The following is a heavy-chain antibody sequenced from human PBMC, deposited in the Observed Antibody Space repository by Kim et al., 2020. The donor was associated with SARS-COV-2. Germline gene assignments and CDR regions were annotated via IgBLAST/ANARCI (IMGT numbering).Heavy chain of an antibody. D-gene: IGHD6-13*01. CDR1: GYSFTSHD. CDR2: MNPISGNT. V-gene: IGHV1-8*01. Sequence: ASVKVSCKASGYSFTSHDINWVRQATGQGLEWMAWMNPISGNTGYAQNFQGRVTLTMNISISTVYMELSSLRTDDTAVYYCARGASSWSNWFDPWGQGAQVTVSS. J-gene: IGHJ5*02. CDR3: ARGASSWSNWFDP.